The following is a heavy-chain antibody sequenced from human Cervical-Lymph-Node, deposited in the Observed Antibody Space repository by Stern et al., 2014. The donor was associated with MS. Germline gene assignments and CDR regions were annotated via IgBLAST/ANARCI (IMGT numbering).Heavy chain of an antibody. Sequence: VQLVESGGGVVQPERSLRLSCVASGFTFSNYGMHWVRQAPGKGLEWVAVLSHDRTYTDYADSVKGRFTVSRDDPKNTLYLQMNSLRVEDTAVYYCARGVDLGMDYWGQGTLVTVSS. CDR3: ARGVDLGMDY. CDR2: LSHDRTYT. D-gene: IGHD1-14*01. J-gene: IGHJ4*02. CDR1: GFTFSNYG. V-gene: IGHV3-33*01.